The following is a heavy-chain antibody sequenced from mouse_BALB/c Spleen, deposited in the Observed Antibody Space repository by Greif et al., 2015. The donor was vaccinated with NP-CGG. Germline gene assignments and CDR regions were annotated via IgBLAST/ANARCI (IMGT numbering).Heavy chain of an antibody. D-gene: IGHD4-1*01. CDR3: ARGGTGTGDYAMDY. CDR2: IYPGDGDT. V-gene: IGHV1-80*01. Sequence: VQLQQSGAELVRPGSSVKISCKASGYAFSSYWMNWVKQRPGQGLEWIGQIYPGDGDTNYNGKFKGKATLTADKSSSAAYMPLSSLTSEDSAVYFCARGGTGTGDYAMDYWGQGTSVTVSS. J-gene: IGHJ4*01. CDR1: GYAFSSYW.